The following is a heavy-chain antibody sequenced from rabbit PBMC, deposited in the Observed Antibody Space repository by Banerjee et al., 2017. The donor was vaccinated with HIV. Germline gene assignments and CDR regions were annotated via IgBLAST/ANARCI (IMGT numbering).Heavy chain of an antibody. CDR2: INTSSGST. CDR1: GFSFRNKYV. V-gene: IGHV1S45*01. Sequence: QQQLEESGGGLVKPGGTLTLTCTASGFSFRNKYVMCWVRQAPGKGLEWIACINTSSGSTVYATWAKGRFTISRTSSTTVTLQMTSLTAADTATYFCARDGGSSVYTQYYFNLWGPGTLVTVS. CDR3: ARDGGSSVYTQYYFNL. D-gene: IGHD8-1*01. J-gene: IGHJ4*01.